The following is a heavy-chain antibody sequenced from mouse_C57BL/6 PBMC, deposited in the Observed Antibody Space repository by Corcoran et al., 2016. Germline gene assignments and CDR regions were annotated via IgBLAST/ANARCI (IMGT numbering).Heavy chain of an antibody. D-gene: IGHD2-5*01. V-gene: IGHV3-6*01. CDR1: GYSITSGYY. CDR2: ISYDGSN. CDR3: ARGAYYSNYFYAMDY. J-gene: IGHJ4*01. Sequence: DVQLQESGPGLVKPSQSLSLTCSVTGYSITSGYYWNWIRQFPGNKLEWMGYISYDGSNNYNPSLKNRISITRDTSKNQFFLKLNSVTTEDTATYYCARGAYYSNYFYAMDYWGQGTSVTVSS.